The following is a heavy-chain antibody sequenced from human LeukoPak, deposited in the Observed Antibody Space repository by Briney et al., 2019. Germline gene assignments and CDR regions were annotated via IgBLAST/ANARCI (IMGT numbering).Heavy chain of an antibody. CDR1: GFTFSDYL. V-gene: IGHV3-72*01. CDR3: TRRSSTWYSDY. CDR2: IRDKVHSYTT. Sequence: GGSLRLSCAASGFTFSDYLIDWVRQAPGKRLEWVGRIRDKVHSYTTEYAASVKGRFTISRDDSKDSLFLQMDSLQIEDTAVYYCTRRSSTWYSDYWGQGTLVTVSS. D-gene: IGHD6-13*01. J-gene: IGHJ4*02.